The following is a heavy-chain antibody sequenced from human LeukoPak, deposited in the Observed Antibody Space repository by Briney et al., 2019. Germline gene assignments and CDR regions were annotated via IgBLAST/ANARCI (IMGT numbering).Heavy chain of an antibody. CDR1: GFIFSSYE. CDR3: ARDMYGNSYSDY. J-gene: IGHJ4*02. V-gene: IGHV3-21*01. CDR2: ITSTSDYI. D-gene: IGHD4-23*01. Sequence: GGSLRLSCAASGFIFSSYEMNWVRQAPGKGLEWVSSITSTSDYIHYADSVKGRFTISRDNAENSLYVQMNSLRAEDTAVYYCARDMYGNSYSDYWGQGTLVTVSS.